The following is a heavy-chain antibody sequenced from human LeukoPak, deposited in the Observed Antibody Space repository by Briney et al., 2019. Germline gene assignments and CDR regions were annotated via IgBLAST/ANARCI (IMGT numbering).Heavy chain of an antibody. CDR3: ATLYVVRGITSFDY. CDR1: GYPISSGYF. CDR2: IFHSGYT. Sequence: NPSETLSLTCTVSGYPISSGYFWGWIRQPPGKGLEYIGSIFHSGYTFYDPSLKSRLTLSVDTSKNQFSLRLSSVTAADTAVYFCATLYVVRGITSFDYWGQGIPVTVSS. D-gene: IGHD3-10*01. V-gene: IGHV4-38-2*02. J-gene: IGHJ4*02.